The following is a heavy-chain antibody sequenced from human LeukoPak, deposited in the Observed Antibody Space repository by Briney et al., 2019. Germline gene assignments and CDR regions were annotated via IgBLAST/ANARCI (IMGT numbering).Heavy chain of an antibody. CDR3: ASHYYDSSGYYYPIDY. CDR1: GGSIRSYY. D-gene: IGHD3-22*01. J-gene: IGHJ4*02. CDR2: IYYSGST. Sequence: SETLSLTCTVSGGSIRSYYWSWIRQPPGKGLEWIGYIYYSGSTNSNPSLKSRVTISVDTSKNQFSLKLSSVTAADTAVYYCASHYYDSSGYYYPIDYWGQGTLVTVSS. V-gene: IGHV4-59*08.